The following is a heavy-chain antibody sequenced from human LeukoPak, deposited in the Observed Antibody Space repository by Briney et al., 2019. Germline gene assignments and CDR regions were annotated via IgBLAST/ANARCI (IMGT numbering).Heavy chain of an antibody. CDR3: ARGQWLAERSLDY. Sequence: PGGSLRLSCAASGFTFSSYAMHWVRQAPGKGLEYVSAISSNGGSTYYANSVKGRFTISRDNSKNTLYLQMGSLRAEDMAVYYCARGQWLAERSLDYWGQGTLVTVSS. V-gene: IGHV3-64*01. CDR2: ISSNGGST. D-gene: IGHD6-19*01. CDR1: GFTFSSYA. J-gene: IGHJ4*02.